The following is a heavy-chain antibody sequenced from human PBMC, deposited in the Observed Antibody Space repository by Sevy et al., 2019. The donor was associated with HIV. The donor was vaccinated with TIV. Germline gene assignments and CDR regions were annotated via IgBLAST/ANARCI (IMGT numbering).Heavy chain of an antibody. J-gene: IGHJ6*02. CDR1: GFTFRNYA. D-gene: IGHD3-3*01. V-gene: IGHV3-64D*06. Sequence: GGSLRLSCSASGFTFRNYAMNWVRQAPGKGLKYVSAISSDGGSTYYADSVRGRFTISRDNSKNTLYLQMRSLRVEDTAVYYCVKDPHYDFWRGNYGMDVWGQGTTVTVSS. CDR3: VKDPHYDFWRGNYGMDV. CDR2: ISSDGGST.